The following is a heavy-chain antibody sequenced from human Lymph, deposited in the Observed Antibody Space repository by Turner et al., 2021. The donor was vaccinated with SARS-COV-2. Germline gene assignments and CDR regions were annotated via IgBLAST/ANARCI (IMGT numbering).Heavy chain of an antibody. D-gene: IGHD3-10*01. CDR3: AREMGSGSDY. V-gene: IGHV3-30*04. CDR2: ISYDGSNK. CDR1: GFTFSSYA. J-gene: IGHJ4*02. Sequence: QVQLVESGGGVVQPGRSLRLSCTASGFTFSSYAMHWFRQAPGKGLEWVSLISYDGSNKYYADSVKGRFTISRDNSKNTLYLQMNSLRTEDTAVYYCAREMGSGSDYWGQGTLVTVSS.